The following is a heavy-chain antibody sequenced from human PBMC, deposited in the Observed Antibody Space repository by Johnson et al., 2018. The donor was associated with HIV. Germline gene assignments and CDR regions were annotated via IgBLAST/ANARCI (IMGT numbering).Heavy chain of an antibody. Sequence: QVQLVESGGGVVQPGRSLRLSCAASGFTFSTYGMHWVRQAPGKGLEWVAVMWYDGSNKYYADSVKGRFTISRDNSKNTLYLQMNSLRAEDTAVDYCAKDKWSSSWTNDAFDIWGQGTMVTVSS. D-gene: IGHD6-13*01. V-gene: IGHV3-33*06. CDR2: MWYDGSNK. J-gene: IGHJ3*02. CDR3: AKDKWSSSWTNDAFDI. CDR1: GFTFSTYG.